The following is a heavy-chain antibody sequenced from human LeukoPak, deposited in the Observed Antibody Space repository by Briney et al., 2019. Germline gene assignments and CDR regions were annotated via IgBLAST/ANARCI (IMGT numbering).Heavy chain of an antibody. CDR3: AREGYDSSGYYY. Sequence: ASVKVSCKASGYTFTSYYMHWVRQAPGQGLEWMGWINPNSGGTNYAQKFQGRVTMTRDTSISTAYMELSRLRSDDTAVYYCAREGYDSSGYYYWGQGTLVTVSS. D-gene: IGHD3-22*01. CDR2: INPNSGGT. J-gene: IGHJ4*02. V-gene: IGHV1-2*02. CDR1: GYTFTSYY.